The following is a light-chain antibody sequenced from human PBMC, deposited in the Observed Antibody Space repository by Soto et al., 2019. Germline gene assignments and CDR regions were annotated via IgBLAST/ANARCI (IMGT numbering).Light chain of an antibody. Sequence: SYELTQPPSVSVSPGQTARITCSGDALPKQYAYWYQQKPGQAPVLVIYKDSERPSGIPERFSGSSSGTTVTLTISGVQAEDEADYYCQLADSSGTRVVFGGGTKVTVL. J-gene: IGLJ2*01. CDR1: ALPKQY. V-gene: IGLV3-25*03. CDR3: QLADSSGTRVV. CDR2: KDS.